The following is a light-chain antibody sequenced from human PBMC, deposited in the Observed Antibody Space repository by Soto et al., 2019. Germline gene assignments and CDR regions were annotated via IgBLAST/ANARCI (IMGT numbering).Light chain of an antibody. CDR3: NSYTTNNAFV. V-gene: IGLV2-14*03. CDR2: DVT. CDR1: SGDIDTYDF. Sequence: QSVLAQPAAVSGSPGQSITISCTGTSGDIDTYDFVSWYQVHPGKAPKLMIYDVTYRPSGVSGRFTGSRSDNAASLTISGLQPEDEAVYYCNSYTTNNAFVFGTGTKVTVL. J-gene: IGLJ1*01.